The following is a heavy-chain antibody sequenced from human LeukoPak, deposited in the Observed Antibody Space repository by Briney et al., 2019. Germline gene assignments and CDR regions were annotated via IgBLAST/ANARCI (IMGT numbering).Heavy chain of an antibody. Sequence: PSETLSLTCAVYGGSFSGYYWSWIRQPPGKGLEWIGEINHSGSTNYNPSLKSRVTISVDTSKIQFSLKLSSVTAADTAVYYCASARMAVADYWGQGTLVTVSS. J-gene: IGHJ4*02. CDR2: INHSGST. V-gene: IGHV4-34*01. D-gene: IGHD6-19*01. CDR1: GGSFSGYY. CDR3: ASARMAVADY.